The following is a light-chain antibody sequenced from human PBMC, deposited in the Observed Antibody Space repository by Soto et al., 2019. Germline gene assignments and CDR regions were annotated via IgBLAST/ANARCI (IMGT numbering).Light chain of an antibody. J-gene: IGKJ1*01. CDR1: QGISSY. Sequence: DIQLTQSPSFLSASVGDRVTITCRASQGISSYLAWYQQKPGKAPKLLIYAASTLQSGVPSRFSGSGSGTEFTLTISSLQPEDFATYYCQQLTLWTFGQGTKVEIK. CDR3: QQLTLWT. CDR2: AAS. V-gene: IGKV1-9*01.